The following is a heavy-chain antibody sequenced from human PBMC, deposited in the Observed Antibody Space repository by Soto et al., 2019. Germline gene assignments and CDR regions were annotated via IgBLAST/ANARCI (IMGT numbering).Heavy chain of an antibody. D-gene: IGHD3-3*01. CDR1: GFTFSSYG. CDR3: GRDLGYDFWGGYYAQATGYYGMDV. CDR2: IWYDGSNK. J-gene: IGHJ6*02. V-gene: IGHV3-33*01. Sequence: QVQLVESGGGVVQPGRSLRLSCAASGFTFSSYGMHWVRQAPGKGLALVAVIWYDGSNKYYADSVKGRFTISRDNSKNTLYLQMNSQKAEDTAVYYCGRDLGYDFWGGYYAQATGYYGMDVWGQGTTVTVSS.